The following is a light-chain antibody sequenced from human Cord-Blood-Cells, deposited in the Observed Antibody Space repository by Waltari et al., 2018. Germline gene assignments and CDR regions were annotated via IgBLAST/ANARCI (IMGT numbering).Light chain of an antibody. Sequence: EIVLTQSPGTLSLSPGERATLSCRASQSVSSSYLAWYQQKPGKAPRLLSYGASSRATGITDRLSGSGSETDFTLTISSLEPEDFAVYYCQQYGRPLTFGGGPKVEI. V-gene: IGKV3-20*01. CDR3: QQYGRPLT. J-gene: IGKJ4*01. CDR1: QSVSSSY. CDR2: GAS.